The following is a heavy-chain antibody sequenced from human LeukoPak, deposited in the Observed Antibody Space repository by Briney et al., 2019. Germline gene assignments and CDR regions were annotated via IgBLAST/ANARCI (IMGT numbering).Heavy chain of an antibody. V-gene: IGHV3-48*02. CDR1: GFTLTTYS. D-gene: IGHD1-26*01. J-gene: IGHJ4*02. CDR3: ARSAGSGSHPFDY. CDR2: ISGSSTTI. Sequence: GGSLRPSCAASGFTLTTYSMNWVRQAPGKGLEWVSYISGSSTTIYYADSVKGRFTISRDNAKNSLYLQMSSLRDEDTAVYYCARSAGSGSHPFDYWGQGTLVTVSS.